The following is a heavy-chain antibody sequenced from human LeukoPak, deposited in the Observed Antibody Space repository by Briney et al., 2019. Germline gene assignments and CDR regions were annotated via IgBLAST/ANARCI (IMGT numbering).Heavy chain of an antibody. CDR1: GINFSIAW. V-gene: IGHV3-15*01. Sequence: GGSLRLSCAASGINFSIAWLTWVRQAPGKGLEWVGRIKSKTDGGTTDYAAPVKGRFTISRDDSKNTLYLQMNSLKTEDTAVYYCTTGSGLAYYYYGMDVWGQGTTVTVSS. J-gene: IGHJ6*02. D-gene: IGHD5-12*01. CDR3: TTGSGLAYYYYGMDV. CDR2: IKSKTDGGTT.